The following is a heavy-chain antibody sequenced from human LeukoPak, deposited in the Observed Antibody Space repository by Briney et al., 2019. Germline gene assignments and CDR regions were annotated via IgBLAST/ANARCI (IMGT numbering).Heavy chain of an antibody. CDR2: IYYSGST. D-gene: IGHD3-10*01. Sequence: SETLSLTCTVSGGSISSYYWSWIRQPPGKGLEWIGYIYYSGSTYYNPSLKSRVTISVDTSKNQFSLKLSSVTAADTAVHYCARRGQDAFDIWGQGTMVTVSS. V-gene: IGHV4-30-4*01. J-gene: IGHJ3*02. CDR1: GGSISSYY. CDR3: ARRGQDAFDI.